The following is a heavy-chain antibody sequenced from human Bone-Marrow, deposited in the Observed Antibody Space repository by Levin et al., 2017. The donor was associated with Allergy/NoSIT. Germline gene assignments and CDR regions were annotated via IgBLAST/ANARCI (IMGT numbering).Heavy chain of an antibody. J-gene: IGHJ5*02. Sequence: GKGREGFSPLPSLSSLPSSSSSFRGRFTISRDNSKNMLFLQMNSLRAEDAAVYFCATDGPVSFGLNWFDPWGQGTRVTVSS. CDR3: ATDGPVSFGLNWFDP. CDR2: LPSLSSLP. D-gene: IGHD3-10*01. V-gene: IGHV3-23*01.